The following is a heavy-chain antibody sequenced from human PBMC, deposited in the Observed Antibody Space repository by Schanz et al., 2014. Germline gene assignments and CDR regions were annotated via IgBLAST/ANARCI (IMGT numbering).Heavy chain of an antibody. J-gene: IGHJ4*02. V-gene: IGHV3-7*01. D-gene: IGHD1-1*01. CDR1: GFTFSSYC. CDR2: INQDGSEK. Sequence: EVQLVESGGGLVQPGGSLRLSCAASGFTFSSYCINWVRQAPGKGLEWVANINQDGSEKYYVDSVKGRFTISRDNAKKSLYLQMNGLRAEDAAVFYCARDGAELCYFDDWGQGTLVIVSS. CDR3: ARDGAELCYFDD.